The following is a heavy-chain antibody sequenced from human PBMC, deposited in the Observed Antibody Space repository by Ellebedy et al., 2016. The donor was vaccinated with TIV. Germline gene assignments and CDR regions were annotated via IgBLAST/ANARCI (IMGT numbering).Heavy chain of an antibody. D-gene: IGHD3-3*01. CDR1: GYSISSGYS. Sequence: SETLSLTCSVSGYSISSGYSWGWIRQSPGKGLEWIGCVFHSGSTYYKPSLKSRVTISIDTSKNQFSLKLSSVTAADTAVYYCARDGGYHDFWSGYYIQYWGQGTLVTVSS. CDR3: ARDGGYHDFWSGYYIQY. V-gene: IGHV4-38-2*02. CDR2: VFHSGST. J-gene: IGHJ4*02.